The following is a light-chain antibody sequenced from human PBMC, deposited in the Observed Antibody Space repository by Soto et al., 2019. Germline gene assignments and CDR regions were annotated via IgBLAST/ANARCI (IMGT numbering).Light chain of an antibody. J-gene: IGKJ4*01. CDR2: AAS. CDR1: QGIRNY. Sequence: DIQMTQSPSSLSASVGDRVTITCRASQGIRNYLAWYQQKPGKVPKLLIYAASTMQSGVPSRFSGSGSGTDFTLSISSLQPEDVGIYYCQKYNDSPLTFGGGTKVEIK. V-gene: IGKV1-27*01. CDR3: QKYNDSPLT.